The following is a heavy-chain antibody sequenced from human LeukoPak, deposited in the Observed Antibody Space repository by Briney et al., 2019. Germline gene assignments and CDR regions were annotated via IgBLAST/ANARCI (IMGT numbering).Heavy chain of an antibody. D-gene: IGHD4-17*01. CDR2: IYYSGST. V-gene: IGHV4-61*01. CDR3: ARVPLYGDYPATYDY. CDR1: GGSISSSSYY. Sequence: SETLSLTRTVSGGSISSSSYYWSWIRQPPGKGLEWIGYIYYSGSTNYNPSLKSRVTISVDTSKNQFSLKLSSVTAADTAVYYCARVPLYGDYPATYDYWGQGTLVTVSS. J-gene: IGHJ4*02.